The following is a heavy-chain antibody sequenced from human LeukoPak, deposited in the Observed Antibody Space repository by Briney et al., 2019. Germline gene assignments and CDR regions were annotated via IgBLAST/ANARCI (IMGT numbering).Heavy chain of an antibody. J-gene: IGHJ4*02. V-gene: IGHV3-20*04. CDR1: GFTFDDYG. D-gene: IGHD3-22*01. Sequence: GALRLSCAAPGFTFDDYGMSWVRQAPGKGLEWVSGINWNGGSTGYADSVKGRFTISRDNAKNSLYLQMNSLRAEDTALYYCARDYYDSSGYYYPPPDYWGQGTLVTVSS. CDR3: ARDYYDSSGYYYPPPDY. CDR2: INWNGGST.